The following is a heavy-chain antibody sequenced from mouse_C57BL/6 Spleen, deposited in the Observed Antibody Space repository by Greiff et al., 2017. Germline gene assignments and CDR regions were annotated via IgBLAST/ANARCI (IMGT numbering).Heavy chain of an antibody. D-gene: IGHD1-1*01. CDR1: GYAFSSSW. CDR3: ARSDTTVVATVDY. Sequence: VKLQESGPELVKPGASVKISCKASGYAFSSSWMNWVKQRPGKGLEWIGRIYPGDGDTNYNGKFKGKATLTADKSSSTAYMQLSSLTSEDSAVYFCARSDTTVVATVDYWGQGTTLTVSS. V-gene: IGHV1-82*01. CDR2: IYPGDGDT. J-gene: IGHJ2*01.